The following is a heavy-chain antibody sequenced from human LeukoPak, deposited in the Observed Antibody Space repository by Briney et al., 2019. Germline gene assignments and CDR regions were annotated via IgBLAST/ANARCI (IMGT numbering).Heavy chain of an antibody. CDR2: IYPGDSDT. CDR1: GYSFTSYW. CDR3: ARMSPQRALDI. Sequence: GESLKISCKGSGYSFTSYWIGWVRQMPGQGLEWMGIIYPGDSDTGYSPSFQGQVTISADKSISTAYPQWSSLKASDTAMYYCARMSPQRALDIWGQGTMVTVSS. J-gene: IGHJ3*02. V-gene: IGHV5-51*01.